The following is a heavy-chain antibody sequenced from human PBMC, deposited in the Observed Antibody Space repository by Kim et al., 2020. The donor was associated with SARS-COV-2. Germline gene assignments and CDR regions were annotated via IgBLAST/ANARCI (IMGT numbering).Heavy chain of an antibody. V-gene: IGHV3-30*01. Sequence: DSVKGRFTSSRDKSKNPLYLQMNSLRAEDTAVYYCAREPAYSSSWALLDYWGQGTLVTVSS. J-gene: IGHJ4*02. D-gene: IGHD6-6*01. CDR3: AREPAYSSSWALLDY.